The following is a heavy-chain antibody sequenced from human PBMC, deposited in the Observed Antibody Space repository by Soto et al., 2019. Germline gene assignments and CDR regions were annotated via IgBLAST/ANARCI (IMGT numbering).Heavy chain of an antibody. CDR3: AKDGQQWLARGTHFDY. Sequence: EVQLVESGGVVVQPGGSLRLSCADSGFTFDDYAMHWVRQAPGKGLEWVSLISWDGGSTYYADSVKGRFTISRDNSKNSLYLQMNSLRAEDTALYYCAKDGQQWLARGTHFDYWGQGTLVTVSS. V-gene: IGHV3-43D*04. CDR2: ISWDGGST. D-gene: IGHD6-19*01. J-gene: IGHJ4*02. CDR1: GFTFDDYA.